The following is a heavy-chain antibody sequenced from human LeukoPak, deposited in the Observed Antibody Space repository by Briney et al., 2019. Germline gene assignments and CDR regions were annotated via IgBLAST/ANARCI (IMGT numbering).Heavy chain of an antibody. J-gene: IGHJ5*02. CDR1: GYSISSGYY. Sequence: PSETLSLTSAVSGYSISSGYYWGWIRQPPGKGLKWIGSIYHSGSTYYNPSLKSAVTISVDTSKNQFSLKLSSVTAADTAVYYCARDGPMVRRKLRWFDPWGQGTLVTVSS. CDR3: ARDGPMVRRKLRWFDP. V-gene: IGHV4-38-2*02. CDR2: IYHSGST. D-gene: IGHD3-10*01.